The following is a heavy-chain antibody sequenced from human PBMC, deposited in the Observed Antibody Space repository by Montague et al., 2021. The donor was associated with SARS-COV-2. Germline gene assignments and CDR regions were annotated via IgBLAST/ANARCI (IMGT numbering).Heavy chain of an antibody. CDR2: IYWDDDK. V-gene: IGHV2-5*02. CDR3: THYRPSTGGT. CDR1: GFSLTTSGAS. J-gene: IGHJ5*02. Sequence: PALVKPTQTLTLTCTFSGFSLTTSGASVNWIRQLPGKALEWLALIYWDDDKRYSSSLGSRLTITKDTSKNQVVLTMTNMDPVDTATYFCTHYRPSTGGTWGQGALVTVSS. D-gene: IGHD3-16*01.